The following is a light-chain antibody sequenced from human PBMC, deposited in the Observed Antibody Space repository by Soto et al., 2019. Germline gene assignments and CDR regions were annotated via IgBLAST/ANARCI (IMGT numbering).Light chain of an antibody. CDR1: QTISSW. J-gene: IGKJ1*01. CDR2: KAS. V-gene: IGKV1-5*03. Sequence: DIQMTQSPSTLSGSVGDRVTITCRASQTISSWLAWYHQKPGKAPKLLIYKASTLKSGFPSRFSGSGSGTEFTLTISSLQPDDFATYYCQHYNSYSEAFGQGTKVELK. CDR3: QHYNSYSEA.